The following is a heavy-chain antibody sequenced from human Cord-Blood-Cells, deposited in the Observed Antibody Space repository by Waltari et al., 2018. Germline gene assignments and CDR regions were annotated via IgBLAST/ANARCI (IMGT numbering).Heavy chain of an antibody. CDR3: ARVSGPTYYYGSGSPNWFDP. Sequence: QVQLVQAGAEGQKPGSSVKVSVKACGVPFSSYAISWQAQSPGPGSEWMGGIIPIFDTANYAQKFQGRVTITADESTSTAYMELSSLRSEDTAVYYCARVSGPTYYYGSGSPNWFDPWGQGTLVTVSS. CDR1: GVPFSSYA. J-gene: IGHJ5*02. V-gene: IGHV1-69*01. CDR2: IIPIFDTA. D-gene: IGHD3-10*01.